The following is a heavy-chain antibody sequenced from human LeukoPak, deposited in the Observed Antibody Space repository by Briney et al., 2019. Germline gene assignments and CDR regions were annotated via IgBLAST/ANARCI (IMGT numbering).Heavy chain of an antibody. J-gene: IGHJ4*02. D-gene: IGHD3-10*01. Sequence: ASVKVSCKASGYTFTGYYMHWVRQAPGQGLEWMGWINPNSGGTNYAQKFQGRVTMTRDTSISTAYMELSRLRSDDTAVYYCARIGARGSGSYFLGYWGQGTLVTVSS. CDR2: INPNSGGT. CDR3: ARIGARGSGSYFLGY. V-gene: IGHV1-2*02. CDR1: GYTFTGYY.